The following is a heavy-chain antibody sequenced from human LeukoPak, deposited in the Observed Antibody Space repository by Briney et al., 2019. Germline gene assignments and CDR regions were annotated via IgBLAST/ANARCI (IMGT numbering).Heavy chain of an antibody. Sequence: PGGSLRLSCAASGFTFSNYWMHWVRQAPGKGVVWVSRIGGDGTTANYAESVKGRFTISKDNANNTLYLQINSLSAEDTAVYYCYVHHYYYYMDVWGKGTTVTVSS. J-gene: IGHJ6*03. CDR1: GFTFSNYW. CDR3: YVHHYYYYMDV. V-gene: IGHV3-74*01. CDR2: IGGDGTTA. D-gene: IGHD3-16*01.